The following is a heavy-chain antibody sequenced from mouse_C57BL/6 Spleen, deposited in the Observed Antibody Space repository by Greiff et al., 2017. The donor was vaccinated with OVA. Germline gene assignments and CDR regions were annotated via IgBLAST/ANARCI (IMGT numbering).Heavy chain of an antibody. Sequence: EVQLQHSGPELVKPGASVKISCKASGYSFTGYYMNWVKQSPEKSLEWIGEINPSTGGTTYNQKFKAKATLTVDKSSSTAYMQLKSLTSEDSAVYYCARSLYGNPYAMDYWGQGTSVTVSS. D-gene: IGHD2-1*01. CDR1: GYSFTGYY. CDR3: ARSLYGNPYAMDY. CDR2: INPSTGGT. V-gene: IGHV1-42*01. J-gene: IGHJ4*01.